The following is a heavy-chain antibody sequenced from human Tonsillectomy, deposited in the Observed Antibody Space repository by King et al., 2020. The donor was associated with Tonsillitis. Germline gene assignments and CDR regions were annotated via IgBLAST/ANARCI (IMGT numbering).Heavy chain of an antibody. D-gene: IGHD1-26*01. V-gene: IGHV3-30*03. J-gene: IGHJ4*02. CDR3: ATEYRGSFGEFDY. Sequence: VQLVESGGGVVQPGRSLRLSCAASGITFKSYGMHWVRQAPGKGLEWVAVMTYDGVNKYYGDSVKGRFTIARDESKNTLYLQMNSLRANDTAVYYCATEYRGSFGEFDYGGQGTLVTVSS. CDR1: GITFKSYG. CDR2: MTYDGVNK.